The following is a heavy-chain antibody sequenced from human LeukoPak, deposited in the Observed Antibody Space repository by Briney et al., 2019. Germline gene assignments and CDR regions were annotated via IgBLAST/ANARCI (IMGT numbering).Heavy chain of an antibody. D-gene: IGHD3-22*01. V-gene: IGHV3-21*01. J-gene: IGHJ4*02. CDR2: ISSSSSYI. CDR1: GFTFSSYS. CDR3: ARDRDYYDSSGLS. Sequence: GGSPRLSCAASGFTFSSYSMNWVRQAPGKGLEWVSSISSSSSYIYYADSVKGRFTISRDNAKNSLYLQMNSLRAEDTAVYYCARDRDYYDSSGLSWGQGTLVTVSS.